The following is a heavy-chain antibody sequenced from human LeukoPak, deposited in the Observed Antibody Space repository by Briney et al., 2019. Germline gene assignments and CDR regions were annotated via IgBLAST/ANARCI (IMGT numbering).Heavy chain of an antibody. CDR2: ISITTTDT. CDR1: GFTFSNYG. V-gene: IGHV3-11*06. D-gene: IGHD3-22*01. J-gene: IGHJ3*02. Sequence: GRSLILSCAASGFTFSNYGMHWIRQAPGKGLEWISYISITTTDTNYAESVKGRFTISRDNAKNSLYLQMNSLRAEDTAVYYCARVRITVIVVADDGFDIWGQGTMVTVSS. CDR3: ARVRITVIVVADDGFDI.